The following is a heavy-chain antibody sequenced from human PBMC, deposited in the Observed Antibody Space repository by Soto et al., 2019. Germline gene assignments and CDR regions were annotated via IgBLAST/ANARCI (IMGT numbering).Heavy chain of an antibody. V-gene: IGHV3-30*18. J-gene: IGHJ4*02. CDR1: GFTFSSYG. D-gene: IGHD3-22*01. CDR2: ISYDGSNK. CDR3: AKDSSGYSFDY. Sequence: QVQLVESGGGVVQPGRSLRLSCAASGFTFSSYGMHWVRQAPGKGLEWVAVISYDGSNKYYADSVKGRFTISRDNSKNTLYLQMNRLRAEDTAVYYCAKDSSGYSFDYWGQGTLVTVSS.